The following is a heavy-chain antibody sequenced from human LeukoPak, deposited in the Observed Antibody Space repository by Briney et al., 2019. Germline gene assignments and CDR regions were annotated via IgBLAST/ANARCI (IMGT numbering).Heavy chain of an antibody. Sequence: GGSLRLSCAASGFTFSSYGMNWVRPAPGTGLEWLPSIRYDGSNKYYAESVKGRFTISRDNSKNTLYLQMISLRPEDTAVYYCAKDEGVTFSEYFQHWGQGTLVTVSS. J-gene: IGHJ1*01. V-gene: IGHV3-30*02. D-gene: IGHD2-8*01. CDR1: GFTFSSYG. CDR2: IRYDGSNK. CDR3: AKDEGVTFSEYFQH.